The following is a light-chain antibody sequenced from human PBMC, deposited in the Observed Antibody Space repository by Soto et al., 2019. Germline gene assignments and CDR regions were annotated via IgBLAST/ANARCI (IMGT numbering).Light chain of an antibody. V-gene: IGKV3-15*01. J-gene: IGKJ2*01. Sequence: EIVMTQSPATLSVSLGERVTLSCRASQSVFSSLAWYQQKPGQAPRLLIYGAATRPIGIPARFSGSGSGTEFTLTISSLQSEDFATYYCLQDYIYPYTFGQGTKLEIK. CDR2: GAA. CDR1: QSVFSS. CDR3: LQDYIYPYT.